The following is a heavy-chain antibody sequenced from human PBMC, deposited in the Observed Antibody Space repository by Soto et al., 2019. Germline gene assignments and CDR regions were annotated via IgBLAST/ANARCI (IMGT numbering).Heavy chain of an antibody. CDR2: MNPNSGNT. D-gene: IGHD3-10*01. V-gene: IGHV1-8*01. CDR1: GYTFTSYD. Sequence: ASVKVSCKASGYTFTSYDINWVRQATGQGLEWMGWMNPNSGNTGYAQKFQGRVTMTRNTSISTAYMELSSLRSEDTAVYYCASGSGLLWFGGHMDVWGKGTTVTVSS. CDR3: ASGSGLLWFGGHMDV. J-gene: IGHJ6*03.